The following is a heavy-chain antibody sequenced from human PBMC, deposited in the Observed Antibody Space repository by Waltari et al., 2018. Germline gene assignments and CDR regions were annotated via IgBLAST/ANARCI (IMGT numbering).Heavy chain of an antibody. D-gene: IGHD2-2*01. CDR3: ARVMSLPAAHPSFDY. V-gene: IGHV4-31*03. Sequence: QVQLQESGPGLVKPSQTLSLTCTVSGGSISSGGYYWSWIRQHPGKGLEWIGYIYYSGSTYYNPSLKSRVTISVDTSKNQFSLKLSSVTAADTAVYYCARVMSLPAAHPSFDYWGQGTLVTVSS. CDR1: GGSISSGGYY. J-gene: IGHJ4*02. CDR2: IYYSGST.